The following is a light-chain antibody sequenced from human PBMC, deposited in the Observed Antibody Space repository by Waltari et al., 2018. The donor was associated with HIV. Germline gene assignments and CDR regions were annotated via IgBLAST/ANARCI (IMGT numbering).Light chain of an antibody. CDR3: ATWDSSLRTVI. V-gene: IGLV1-51*02. J-gene: IGLJ2*01. Sequence: QSVLTQSPSVSAAPGQKVTISCYASSSDIGKSHVAWYQQFPGRAPKLLIYENEKRPSVIPGRFSGSKFGTSATLDITGLQTGDEALYFCATWDSSLRTVIYGGGTNLTVL. CDR2: ENE. CDR1: SSDIGKSH.